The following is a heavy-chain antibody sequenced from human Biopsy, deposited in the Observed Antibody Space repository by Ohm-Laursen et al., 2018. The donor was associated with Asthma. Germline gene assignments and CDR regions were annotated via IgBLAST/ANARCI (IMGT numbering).Heavy chain of an antibody. V-gene: IGHV3-30*18. J-gene: IGHJ4*02. D-gene: IGHD3-3*01. Sequence: SLRLSCTASGFSFSSYGMHWVRQTPGKGLEWVAVVSYDGGVVHYADSMKGRFTISRDNAKSTLYLQMNRLRTDDTAVYFCAKRRGYSDLTDFDHWGQGTLVTVSS. CDR3: AKRRGYSDLTDFDH. CDR1: GFSFSSYG. CDR2: VSYDGGVV.